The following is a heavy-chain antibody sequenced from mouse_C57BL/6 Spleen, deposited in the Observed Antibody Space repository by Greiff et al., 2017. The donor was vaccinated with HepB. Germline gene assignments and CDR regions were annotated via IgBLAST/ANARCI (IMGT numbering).Heavy chain of an antibody. CDR1: GFSLTSYG. J-gene: IGHJ1*03. CDR3: ARGGGLRRYWYFDV. Sequence: QVHVKQSGPGLVQPSQSLSITCTVSGFSLTSYGVHWVRQSPGKGLEWLGVIWSGGSTDYNAAFISRLSISKDNSKSQVFFKMNSLQADDTAIYYCARGGGLRRYWYFDVWGTGTTVTVSS. CDR2: IWSGGST. D-gene: IGHD2-4*01. V-gene: IGHV2-2*01.